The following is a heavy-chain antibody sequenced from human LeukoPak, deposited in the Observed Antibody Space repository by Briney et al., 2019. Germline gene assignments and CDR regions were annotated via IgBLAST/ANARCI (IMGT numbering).Heavy chain of an antibody. CDR1: GFTFTSSA. CDR2: IVVGSGNT. D-gene: IGHD3-10*01. Sequence: SVTVSCKASGFTFTSSAMQWVRQARGQRLEWIGWIVVGSGNTNYAQKFQERVTITRDMSTSTAYMELSSLRSEDTAVYYCAAVAGFGELFLDVWGKGTTVTVSS. V-gene: IGHV1-58*02. J-gene: IGHJ6*04. CDR3: AAVAGFGELFLDV.